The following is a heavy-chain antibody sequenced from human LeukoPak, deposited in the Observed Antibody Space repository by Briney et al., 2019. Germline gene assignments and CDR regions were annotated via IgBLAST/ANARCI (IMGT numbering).Heavy chain of an antibody. CDR3: ARSITGTTLDY. CDR2: IYYSGST. CDR1: GGSISSYY. D-gene: IGHD1-7*01. V-gene: IGHV4-59*08. J-gene: IGHJ4*02. Sequence: SETLSPTCTVSGGSISSYYWSWIRQPPGKGLEWIGYIYYSGSTNYNPSLKSRVTISVDTSKNQFSLKQSSVTAADTAVYYCARSITGTTLDYWGQGTLVTVSS.